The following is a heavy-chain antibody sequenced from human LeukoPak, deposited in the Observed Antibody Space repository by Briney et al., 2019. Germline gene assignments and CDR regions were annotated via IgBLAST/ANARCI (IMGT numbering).Heavy chain of an antibody. V-gene: IGHV3-48*04. CDR3: ARGVGATTAYFDY. J-gene: IGHJ4*02. D-gene: IGHD1-26*01. CDR2: IVSSSSTI. CDR1: GFTFSSHS. Sequence: GGSLRLSCTVSGFTFSSHSMNWVRQAPGQGLEWVSYIVSSSSTIYYADSVKGRFTISRDNAKNSLYLQMNSLRAEDTAVYYCARGVGATTAYFDYWGQGTLVTVSS.